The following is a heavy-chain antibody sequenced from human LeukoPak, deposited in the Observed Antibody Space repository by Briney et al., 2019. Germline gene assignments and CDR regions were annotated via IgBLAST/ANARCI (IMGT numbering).Heavy chain of an antibody. CDR3: ARVGDSSSSIIYYFDY. V-gene: IGHV3-30-3*01. CDR2: ISYDGSNK. CDR1: GFTFSSYA. D-gene: IGHD6-13*01. J-gene: IGHJ4*02. Sequence: GRSLRLSCAASGFTFSSYAMHWVRQAPGKGLEWVAVISYDGSNKYYADSVKGRFTISRDNSKNTLYLQMNSLRAEDTAVYYCARVGDSSSSIIYYFDYWGQGTLVTVSS.